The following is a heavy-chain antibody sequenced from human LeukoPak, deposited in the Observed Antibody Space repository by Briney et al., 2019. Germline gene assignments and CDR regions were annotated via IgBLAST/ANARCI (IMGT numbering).Heavy chain of an antibody. CDR3: ATPYYYDSSGAFDI. V-gene: IGHV3-48*01. D-gene: IGHD3-22*01. Sequence: SGGSLRLSCAASGFTFSSYSMNWVRQAPGKGLEWVSYISSSSSTIYYADSVKGRFTISRDNAKNSLYLQMNSLRAEDTAVYYCATPYYYDSSGAFDIWGQGTMVTVSS. CDR1: GFTFSSYS. J-gene: IGHJ3*02. CDR2: ISSSSSTI.